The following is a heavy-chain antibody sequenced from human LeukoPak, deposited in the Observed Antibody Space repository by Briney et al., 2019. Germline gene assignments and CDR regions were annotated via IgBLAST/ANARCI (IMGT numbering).Heavy chain of an antibody. Sequence: GGSLRLSCAASGFTFSSYAMHWVRQAPGKGLEWVAVISYDGNNKYYADSVKGRFTISRDNSKNTLYLQMNSLRAEDTAVYYCARGGVIRDAFDIWGQGTMVTVSS. CDR1: GFTFSSYA. CDR3: ARGGVIRDAFDI. J-gene: IGHJ3*02. D-gene: IGHD2/OR15-2a*01. V-gene: IGHV3-30-3*01. CDR2: ISYDGNNK.